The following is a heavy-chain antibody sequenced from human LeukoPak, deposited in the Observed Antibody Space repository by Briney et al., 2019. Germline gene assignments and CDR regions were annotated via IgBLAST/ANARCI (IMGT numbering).Heavy chain of an antibody. D-gene: IGHD3-10*01. CDR2: INPTSGGT. Sequence: ASVKVSCKASGYIFTGYYIHWVRQAPGQGLECMGWINPTSGGTYYAQKFQGRVIMTRDTSISTAYMDLSRLGPDGTAIYYCARLRYYTLGSHFGWFDPWGQGTLVTVPS. V-gene: IGHV1-2*02. J-gene: IGHJ5*02. CDR1: GYIFTGYY. CDR3: ARLRYYTLGSHFGWFDP.